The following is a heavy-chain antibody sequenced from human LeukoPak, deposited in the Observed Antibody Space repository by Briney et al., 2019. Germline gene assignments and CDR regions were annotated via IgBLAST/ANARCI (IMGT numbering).Heavy chain of an antibody. CDR3: ARGAQYQPLPDY. CDR1: GGSISSYY. V-gene: IGHV4-59*01. CDR2: IYYSGST. J-gene: IGHJ4*02. D-gene: IGHD2-2*01. Sequence: SETLSLNCTVSGGSISSYYWSWIRQPPGQGLEWIGYIYYSGSTNYNPSLNSRVTISVDTSKNQFSLKLSSVSAADTAVYYCARGAQYQPLPDYWGQGTLVTVSS.